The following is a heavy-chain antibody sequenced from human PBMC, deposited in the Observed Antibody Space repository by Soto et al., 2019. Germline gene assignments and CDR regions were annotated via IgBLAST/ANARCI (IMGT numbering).Heavy chain of an antibody. J-gene: IGHJ6*02. CDR2: INHSGST. V-gene: IGHV4-34*01. CDR3: ARVRRWPQYYYYGMDV. Sequence: SETLSLTCAVYGGSFSGYYWSWIRQPPGKGLEWIGEINHSGSTNYNPSLKSRVTISVDTSKNQFSLKLSSVTAADTAVYYCARVRRWPQYYYYGMDVWGQGTTVTVSS. D-gene: IGHD2-15*01. CDR1: GGSFSGYY.